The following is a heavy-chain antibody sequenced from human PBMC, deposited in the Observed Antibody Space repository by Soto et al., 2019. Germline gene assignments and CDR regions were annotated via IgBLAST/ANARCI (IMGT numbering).Heavy chain of an antibody. Sequence: PGGSLRLSCEASGFTFSDYYMTWVRQAPGKGLEWIAYSSSTGAVIYYADSVKGRFTISRDNSKNTLYLQMNSLRAEDTAVYYCAKDGDYIAVGSLGYWGQGTQVTVSS. CDR2: SSSTGAVI. J-gene: IGHJ4*02. CDR1: GFTFSDYY. CDR3: AKDGDYIAVGSLGY. D-gene: IGHD6-19*01. V-gene: IGHV3-11*01.